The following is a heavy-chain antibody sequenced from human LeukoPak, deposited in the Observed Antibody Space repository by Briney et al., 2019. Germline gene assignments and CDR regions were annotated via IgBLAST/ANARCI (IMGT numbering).Heavy chain of an antibody. V-gene: IGHV4-59*08. CDR3: AKHSVLTGSGYAFDI. J-gene: IGHJ3*02. CDR1: GGSISNYY. D-gene: IGHD3-9*01. CDR2: IHYSGGT. Sequence: TSETLSLTCTVSGGSISNYYWSWIRQPPGKGLEWIGYIHYSGGTKYNPSLKSRVTISVDTSMNQFSLKLSSVTAADTAIYYCAKHSVLTGSGYAFDIWGRGTVVTVSS.